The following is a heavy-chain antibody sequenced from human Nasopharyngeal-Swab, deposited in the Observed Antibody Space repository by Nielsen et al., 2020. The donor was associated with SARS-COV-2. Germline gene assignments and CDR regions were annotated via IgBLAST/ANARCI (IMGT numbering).Heavy chain of an antibody. D-gene: IGHD5-18*01. J-gene: IGHJ4*02. CDR2: SWALGLRE. CDR1: GFKLSTHG. V-gene: IGHV3-33*01. CDR3: ARDLSYGSLDF. Sequence: GSLKISCLVSGFKLSTHGMFWVRQAPGTGLEYVANSWALGLREDYADSVKGRFTISRDDSKNTLFLQMNSLTAKDTAVYYCARDLSYGSLDFRGQGTQVTVSS.